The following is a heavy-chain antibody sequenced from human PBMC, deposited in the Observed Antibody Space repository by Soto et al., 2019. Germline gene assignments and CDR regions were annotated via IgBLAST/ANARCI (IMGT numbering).Heavy chain of an antibody. Sequence: GGSLRLSCAASGFTLSDYWMSWVRQAPGKGLEWVANIKQDGSEKYYVDSVKGRFTISRDNAKNSLYLQMNRLRAEDTAVYYCARAIAAADSYWGQGTQVTVSS. V-gene: IGHV3-7*05. CDR3: ARAIAAADSY. CDR2: IKQDGSEK. J-gene: IGHJ4*02. CDR1: GFTLSDYW. D-gene: IGHD6-13*01.